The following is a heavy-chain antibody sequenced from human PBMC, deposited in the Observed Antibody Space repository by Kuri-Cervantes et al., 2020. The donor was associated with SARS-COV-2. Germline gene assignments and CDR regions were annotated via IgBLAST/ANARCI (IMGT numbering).Heavy chain of an antibody. V-gene: IGHV4-30-4*08. CDR1: GGSISSGDYY. D-gene: IGHD3-3*01. CDR3: ARTLRFLEWFFDY. CDR2: IYYSGST. Sequence: SETLSLTCTVSGGSISSGDYYCSWIRQPPGKGLEWIGYIYYSGSTYYNPSLKSRVTISVDTSKNQFSLKLSSVTAADTAVYYCARTLRFLEWFFDYWGQGTLVTVSS. J-gene: IGHJ4*02.